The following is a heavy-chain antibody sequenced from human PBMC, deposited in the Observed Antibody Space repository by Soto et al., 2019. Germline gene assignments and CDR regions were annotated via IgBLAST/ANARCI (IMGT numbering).Heavy chain of an antibody. V-gene: IGHV3-23*01. CDR2: ISGSGGHT. J-gene: IGHJ3*02. CDR3: AKNIGWDGKSDAFDI. Sequence: EVQLLESGGGLVQPGGSLRLSCAASGFSFSSFALTWVRQAPGKGLEWVSAISGSGGHTYYADSVTGRFTISRDNSNNTLYLQMNSLRAEDTALYYCAKNIGWDGKSDAFDIWGQGTMVTVSS. D-gene: IGHD6-19*01. CDR1: GFSFSSFA.